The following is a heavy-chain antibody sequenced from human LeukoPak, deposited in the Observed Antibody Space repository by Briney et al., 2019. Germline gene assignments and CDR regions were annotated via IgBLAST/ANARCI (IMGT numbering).Heavy chain of an antibody. D-gene: IGHD3-22*01. J-gene: IGHJ4*02. CDR3: ASEYYYDSSGYDDY. CDR1: GFTFDDYA. V-gene: IGHV3-9*01. CDR2: ISWNSGSI. Sequence: GGSLRLSCAASGFTFDDYAMHWVRQAPGKGLEWVSGISWNSGSIGYADSVKGRFTISRDNSKNTLYLQMNSLRAEDTAVYYCASEYYYDSSGYDDYWGQGTLVTVSS.